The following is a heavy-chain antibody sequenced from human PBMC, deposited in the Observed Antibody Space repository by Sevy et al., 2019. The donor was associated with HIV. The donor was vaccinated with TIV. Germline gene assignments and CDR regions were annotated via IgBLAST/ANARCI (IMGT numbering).Heavy chain of an antibody. CDR3: ITDPAYRGYDEEVINYYFYGMDV. CDR2: IKSEFDGGAI. D-gene: IGHD5-12*01. V-gene: IGHV3-15*01. CDR1: GFTFSSAW. Sequence: GGSLRLSCTASGFTFSSAWMSWVRQAPGKGLEWVGRIKSEFDGGAIDYAAPVKGRFSISREDSKTTVYLKMNSLKTDATAVYYCITDPAYRGYDEEVINYYFYGMDVWGQGTTVTVSS. J-gene: IGHJ6*02.